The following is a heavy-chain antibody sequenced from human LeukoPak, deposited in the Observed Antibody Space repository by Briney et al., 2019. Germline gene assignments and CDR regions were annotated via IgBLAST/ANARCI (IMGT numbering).Heavy chain of an antibody. CDR2: ISSSSITI. D-gene: IGHD2-15*01. Sequence: GGSLRLSCAASGFTFSSYSLNWVRQAPGKGLEWVSFISSSSITIYYADSVKGRFTISRDNAEKSLYLQMNSLRAEDTAVYYCARDRGGSYSATDYWGQGTLVTVSS. CDR3: ARDRGGSYSATDY. J-gene: IGHJ4*02. CDR1: GFTFSSYS. V-gene: IGHV3-48*04.